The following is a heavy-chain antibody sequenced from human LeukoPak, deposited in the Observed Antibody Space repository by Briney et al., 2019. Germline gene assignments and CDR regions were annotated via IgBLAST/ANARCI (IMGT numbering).Heavy chain of an antibody. V-gene: IGHV3-53*01. CDR2: IYSGGST. J-gene: IGHJ6*04. D-gene: IGHD3-10*02. CDR3: AELGITMIGGV. Sequence: GGSLRLSCAASGFTVSSNYMSWVRQAPGKGLEWVSVIYSGGSTCYADSAKGRFTISRDNAKNSLYLQMNSLRAEDTAVYYCAELGITMIGGVWGKGTTVTISS. CDR1: GFTVSSNY.